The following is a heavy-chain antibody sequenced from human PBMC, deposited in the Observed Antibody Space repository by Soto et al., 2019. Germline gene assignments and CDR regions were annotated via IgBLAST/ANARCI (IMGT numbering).Heavy chain of an antibody. CDR1: GYTLTNYA. J-gene: IGHJ4*02. Sequence: QVQFVQSGADLKKPGASVRVSCKPSGYTLTNYAIQWVRQAAGQRLEWMGWIDPGSGHATYSQKFQGRISISRDQSANTFYMDLSSLTSEDTAVYFCTRDLNGGNPVDYWGQGALVTVSS. V-gene: IGHV1-3*01. CDR2: IDPGSGHA. D-gene: IGHD2-8*01. CDR3: TRDLNGGNPVDY.